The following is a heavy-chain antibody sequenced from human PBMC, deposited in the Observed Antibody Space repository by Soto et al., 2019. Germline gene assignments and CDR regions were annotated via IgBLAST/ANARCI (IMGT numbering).Heavy chain of an antibody. CDR3: ARYSGSYWHYLDL. J-gene: IGHJ4*02. CDR1: GYSFASHW. D-gene: IGHD1-26*01. CDR2: IYPGDSDT. Sequence: GESLKISCKGSGYSFASHWVAWVRQMPEKGLEWIGTIYPGDSDTKYSSAFRGHVTISADTSVSTAYLQWRSLEATDSAIYYCARYSGSYWHYLDLWGQGTLVTVSS. V-gene: IGHV5-51*01.